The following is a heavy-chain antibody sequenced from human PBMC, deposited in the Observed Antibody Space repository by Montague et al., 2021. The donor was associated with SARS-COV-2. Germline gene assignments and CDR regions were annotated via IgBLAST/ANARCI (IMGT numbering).Heavy chain of an antibody. CDR1: GVSFNFYS. Sequence: SETLSLTCGVDGVSFNFYSWSWIRQPPGKGLEWIGEIDHRGSTNNNPSLKTRVTISIDTSKNQFSLKLSSVTAADTAVYYCARGQEAYAINGDLNYWGQGTLVTVSS. J-gene: IGHJ4*02. CDR2: IDHRGST. CDR3: ARGQEAYAINGDLNY. D-gene: IGHD2-8*01. V-gene: IGHV4-34*01.